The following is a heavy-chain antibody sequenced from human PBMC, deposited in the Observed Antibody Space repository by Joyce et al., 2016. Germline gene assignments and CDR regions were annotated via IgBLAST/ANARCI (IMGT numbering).Heavy chain of an antibody. CDR2: VRGYNGHT. CDR3: ARQEYDFWTGADPLDI. CDR1: GYSFVSYG. V-gene: IGHV1-18*04. J-gene: IGHJ3*02. D-gene: IGHD3-3*01. Sequence: GHLVQSGGEVKRPGASVRVSCKASGYSFVSYGISWVRQAPGQGLEWMGWVRGYNGHTKYREKCTGRLALTTEASSSTAYMELRSLRSDDTAVYFCARQEYDFWTGADPLDIWGQGTVVTVSS.